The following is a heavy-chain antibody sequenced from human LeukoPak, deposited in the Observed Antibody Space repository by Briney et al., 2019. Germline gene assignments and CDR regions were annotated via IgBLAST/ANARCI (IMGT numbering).Heavy chain of an antibody. CDR2: IDAAGDT. D-gene: IGHD4-17*01. J-gene: IGHJ2*01. V-gene: IGHV3-13*01. CDR1: GFTFSNYD. Sequence: GGSLRLSCAAAGFTFSNYDMHWVRQPSGRGLEWVSAIDAAGDTNYPDSVKGRIAISRENAKNSLYLQMNSLRVGDTAVYYCTRRAYGDYGRWYYDLWGRGTLVTVSS. CDR3: TRRAYGDYGRWYYDL.